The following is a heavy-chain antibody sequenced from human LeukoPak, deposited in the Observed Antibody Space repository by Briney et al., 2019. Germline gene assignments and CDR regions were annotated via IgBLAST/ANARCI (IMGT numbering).Heavy chain of an antibody. CDR1: GFTFSSYA. D-gene: IGHD2-21*01. CDR3: ANSPSVVVIAM. V-gene: IGHV3-23*01. CDR2: ISGSGGST. Sequence: GGSLRLSCAASGFTFSSYAMSWVRQAPGKGLEWVSAISGSGGSTYYADSVKGRFTISRDNSKNTLYLQMNSLRAEDTAVYYCANSPSVVVIAMWGQGTLVTVSS. J-gene: IGHJ4*02.